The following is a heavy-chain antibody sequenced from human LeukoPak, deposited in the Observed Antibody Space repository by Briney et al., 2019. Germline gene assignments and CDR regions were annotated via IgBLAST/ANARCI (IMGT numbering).Heavy chain of an antibody. CDR2: IHDSGST. D-gene: IGHD2-21*02. V-gene: IGHV4-59*12. J-gene: IGHJ4*02. Sequence: SETLSLTCTVSGGSISSYYWSWVRQPPGKGLEWIEEIHDSGSTNYNPSLKSRVTILVDEAKNQFSLRLTSVSAADTAVYYCARGRSGVTFAFDFWGQGTLVTVSS. CDR3: ARGRSGVTFAFDF. CDR1: GGSISSYY.